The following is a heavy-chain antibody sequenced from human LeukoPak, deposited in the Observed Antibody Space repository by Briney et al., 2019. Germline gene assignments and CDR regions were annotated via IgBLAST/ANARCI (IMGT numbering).Heavy chain of an antibody. D-gene: IGHD5-24*01. Sequence: GGSLRLSCEASGFTFSKYWMSWVRQAPGRGLECVANIAEDGSEKYYVDSVKGRITISRDNAKNTLYLQMNSLRVDDTAVYYCGRGRSMNDWGQGTLVTVSS. V-gene: IGHV3-7*01. CDR3: GRGRSMND. CDR1: GFTFSKYW. J-gene: IGHJ4*02. CDR2: IAEDGSEK.